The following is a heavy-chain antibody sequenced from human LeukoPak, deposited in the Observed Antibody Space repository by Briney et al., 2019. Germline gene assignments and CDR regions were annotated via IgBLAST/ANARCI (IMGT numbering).Heavy chain of an antibody. V-gene: IGHV1-69*01. D-gene: IGHD3-22*01. CDR1: GGTFSSYA. CDR2: IIPIFGTA. J-gene: IGHJ4*02. Sequence: ASVRVSCKASGGTFSSYAISLVRQAPGQGLEWMGGIIPIFGTANYAQKFQGRVTITADESTSTAYMELSSLRSEDTAVYYCAREPPQGSSGYLWGQGTLVTVSS. CDR3: AREPPQGSSGYL.